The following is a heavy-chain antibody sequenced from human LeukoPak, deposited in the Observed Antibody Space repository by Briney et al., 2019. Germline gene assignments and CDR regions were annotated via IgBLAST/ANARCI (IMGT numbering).Heavy chain of an antibody. D-gene: IGHD6-25*01. CDR3: AREGGDPRWLDP. CDR2: INTSGST. J-gene: IGHJ5*02. V-gene: IGHV4-4*07. CDR1: GGSISSYY. Sequence: PSETLSLTCTVSGGSISSYYWTWIRQSAGKGLEWIGRINTSGSTNYDPSLRSRVTMSVNTSKNQFSLNLTSVTAADTAVYSCAREGGDPRWLDPWGQGTLVTVSS.